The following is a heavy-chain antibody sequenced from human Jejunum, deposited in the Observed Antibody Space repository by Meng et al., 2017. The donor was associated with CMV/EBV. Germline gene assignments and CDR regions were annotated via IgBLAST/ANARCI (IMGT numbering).Heavy chain of an antibody. CDR3: GRDSMKGGGFDQ. Sequence: SGFTFGDHDMDWFRLAPGKGLEWIGRTRRKLNAFPTQYAASVKDRFTISRDDSQSSLYLQMNSLKSDETAVYFCGRDSMKGGGFDQWGQGTLVTVSS. V-gene: IGHV3-72*01. D-gene: IGHD3-10*01. CDR1: GFTFGDHD. J-gene: IGHJ4*02. CDR2: TRRKLNAFPT.